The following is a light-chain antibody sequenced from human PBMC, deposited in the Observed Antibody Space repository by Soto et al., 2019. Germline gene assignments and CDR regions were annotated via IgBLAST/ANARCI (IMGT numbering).Light chain of an antibody. CDR3: QYYGSSPT. CDR2: GAS. J-gene: IGKJ1*01. V-gene: IGKV3-20*01. Sequence: EVVLTQSPGTLSLSPEKRATLSCRASQTVSTNYLAWYQEKPGQAPRLLIYGASSRATGIPDRFSGSGSGTDFTLTTSRLLPDDFSVYYCQYYGSSPTFGQVPKVYIK. CDR1: QTVSTNY.